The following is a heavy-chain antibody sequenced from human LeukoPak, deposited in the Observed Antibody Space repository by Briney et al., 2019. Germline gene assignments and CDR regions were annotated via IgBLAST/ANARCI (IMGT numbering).Heavy chain of an antibody. V-gene: IGHV1-2*06. J-gene: IGHJ6*02. D-gene: IGHD3-10*01. CDR3: AGGIRNTMVRGVLPYYYYYGMDV. CDR1: GYTFTGYY. Sequence: ASVKVSCKASGYTFTGYYMHWVRQAPGQGLEWMGRINPNSGGTNYAQKFRGRVTVTRDTSISTAYMELSRLRSDDTAVYYCAGGIRNTMVRGVLPYYYYYGMDVWGQGTTVTVSS. CDR2: INPNSGGT.